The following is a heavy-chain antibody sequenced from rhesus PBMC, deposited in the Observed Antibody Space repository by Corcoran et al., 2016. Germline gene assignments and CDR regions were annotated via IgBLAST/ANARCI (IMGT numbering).Heavy chain of an antibody. CDR1: GGSISSSY. J-gene: IGHJ4*01. D-gene: IGHD5-42*01. CDR2: ICCSGSSP. V-gene: IGHV4-169*02. Sequence: QLQLQESGPGLVKPSETLSVTCAVSGGSISSSYWSWIRQAPGKGLEWIGRICCSGSSPNDNPSLSGVSPLSVHMPKTQLAPTLSSATAADTAVYYCASGGYSGYRLVDYWGQGVLVTVSS. CDR3: ASGGYSGYRLVDY.